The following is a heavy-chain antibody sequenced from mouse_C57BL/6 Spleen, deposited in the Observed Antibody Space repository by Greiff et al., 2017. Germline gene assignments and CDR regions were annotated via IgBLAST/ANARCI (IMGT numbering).Heavy chain of an antibody. Sequence: EVKLVESGPELVKPGASVKISCKASGYSFTGYYMNWVKQSPEKSLEWIGEINPSTGGTTYNQKFKAKATLTVDKSSSTAYMQLKSLTSEDSAVYYCARAYYGSSYDYAMDYWGQGTSVTVSS. J-gene: IGHJ4*01. CDR1: GYSFTGYY. CDR3: ARAYYGSSYDYAMDY. CDR2: INPSTGGT. D-gene: IGHD1-1*01. V-gene: IGHV1-42*01.